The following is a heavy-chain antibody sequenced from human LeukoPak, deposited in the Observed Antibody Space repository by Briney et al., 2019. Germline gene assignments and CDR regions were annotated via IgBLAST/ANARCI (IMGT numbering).Heavy chain of an antibody. J-gene: IGHJ4*02. D-gene: IGHD5-18*01. CDR1: GFTFSDYY. V-gene: IGHV3-11*03. Sequence: GGSLRLSCAVSGFTFSDYYMSWIRQAPGKGLEWVSYISSSSSYTNYADSVKGRFTISRDNAKNSLHLQMNSLRAEDTAVYYCARAYSYGPDYGGQGTLVTVSS. CDR2: ISSSSSYT. CDR3: ARAYSYGPDY.